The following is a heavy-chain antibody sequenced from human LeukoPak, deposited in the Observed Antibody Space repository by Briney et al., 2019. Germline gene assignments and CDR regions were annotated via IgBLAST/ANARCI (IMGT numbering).Heavy chain of an antibody. CDR1: GGSISSGDYY. CDR2: IYYSGST. D-gene: IGHD2-2*01. J-gene: IGHJ5*02. Sequence: PSETLSLTCTVSGGSISSGDYYWSWIRQHPGKGLEWIGYIYYSGSTYYNPSLKSRVTISVDTSKNQFSLKLSSVTAADTAVYYCARWGYCSSTSCYDVSPFPGFDPWGQGTLVTVSS. CDR3: ARWGYCSSTSCYDVSPFPGFDP. V-gene: IGHV4-31*03.